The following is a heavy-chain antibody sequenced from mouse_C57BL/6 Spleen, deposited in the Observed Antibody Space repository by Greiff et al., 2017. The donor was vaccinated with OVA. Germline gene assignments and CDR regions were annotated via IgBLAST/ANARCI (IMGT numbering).Heavy chain of an antibody. Sequence: EVKLQESGGGLVKPGGSLKLSCAASGFTFSSYAMSWVRQTPEKRLEWVATISDGGSYTYYPDNVKGRFTISRDNAKNNLYLQMSHLKSEDTAMYYCARERSPMVTTRAWFAYWGQGTLVTVSA. CDR2: ISDGGSYT. V-gene: IGHV5-4*01. CDR3: ARERSPMVTTRAWFAY. D-gene: IGHD2-2*01. J-gene: IGHJ3*01. CDR1: GFTFSSYA.